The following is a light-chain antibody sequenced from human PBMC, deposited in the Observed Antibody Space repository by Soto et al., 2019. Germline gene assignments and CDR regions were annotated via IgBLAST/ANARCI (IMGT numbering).Light chain of an antibody. CDR3: SSYTSSSTLL. CDR1: SSDVGGYNY. CDR2: EVS. V-gene: IGLV2-14*01. Sequence: QSVLTQPASVSESPGQSITISCTGTSSDVGGYNYVSWYQQHPGKAPKLMIYEVSNRPSGVSNRFSGSKSGNTASLTISGLQAEDEADYYCSSYTSSSTLLFGGGTKVTVL. J-gene: IGLJ2*01.